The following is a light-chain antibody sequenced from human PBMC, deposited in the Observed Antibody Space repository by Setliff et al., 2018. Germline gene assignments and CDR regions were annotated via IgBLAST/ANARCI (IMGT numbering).Light chain of an antibody. Sequence: QFVLTQPASVSGSPGQWITISCSGTSSDVGGYNYVSWYQQHPGKAPKLMIYDVTNRPSGISNRFSGSKSGNTASLTISGLQAEDDADYYCSSYTTSGTYVFGTGTKVTVL. CDR1: SSDVGGYNY. V-gene: IGLV2-14*03. CDR2: DVT. CDR3: SSYTTSGTYV. J-gene: IGLJ1*01.